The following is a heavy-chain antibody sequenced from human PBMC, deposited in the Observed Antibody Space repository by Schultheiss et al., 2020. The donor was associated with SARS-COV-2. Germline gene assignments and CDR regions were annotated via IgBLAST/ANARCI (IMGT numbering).Heavy chain of an antibody. CDR1: GYRFTNFW. CDR3: ARQRYCSSTSCSKGLYYYYGMDV. CDR2: IDPGDSYT. Sequence: GGSLRLSCKGSGYRFTNFWISWVRQMPGKGLEWMGRIDPGDSYTRYSPSFQGQVTISADKSISTAYLQWSSLKASDTAMYYCARQRYCSSTSCSKGLYYYYGMDVWGQGTTVTVSS. V-gene: IGHV5-10-1*04. J-gene: IGHJ6*02. D-gene: IGHD2-2*01.